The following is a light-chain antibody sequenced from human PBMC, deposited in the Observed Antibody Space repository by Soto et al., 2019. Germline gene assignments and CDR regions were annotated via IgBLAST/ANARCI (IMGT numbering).Light chain of an antibody. Sequence: QSALTQPPSVSAAPGQKVIISCSGSSSNIGSNYVSWYQQLPGTAPKLLIYDKNERPSGIPDRFSASKSGTSATLGITGLQPGDEADYYCGAWDHSLNVGVFGGGTQLTVL. J-gene: IGLJ3*02. V-gene: IGLV1-51*01. CDR3: GAWDHSLNVGV. CDR2: DKN. CDR1: SSNIGSNY.